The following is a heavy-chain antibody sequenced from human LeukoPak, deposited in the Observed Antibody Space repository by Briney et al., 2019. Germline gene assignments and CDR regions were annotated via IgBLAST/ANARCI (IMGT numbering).Heavy chain of an antibody. CDR3: ARPGIQLWSMYYFDY. D-gene: IGHD5-18*01. CDR1: GFTFSSYA. V-gene: IGHV3-23*01. CDR2: ISGSGGST. J-gene: IGHJ4*02. Sequence: GGSLRLSRAASGFTFSSYAMSWVRQAPGKGLEWVSAISGSGGSTYYADSVKGRFTISRDNSKNTLYLQMNSLRAEDTAVYYCARPGIQLWSMYYFDYWGQGTLVTVSS.